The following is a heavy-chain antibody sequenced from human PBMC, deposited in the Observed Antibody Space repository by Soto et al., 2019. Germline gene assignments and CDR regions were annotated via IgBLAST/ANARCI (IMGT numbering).Heavy chain of an antibody. CDR3: ARDPPAGWLRDYYYYGMDV. Sequence: GGSLRLSCAASGFTFSSYAMHWVRQAPGKGLEWVAVISYDGSNKYYADSLKGRFTISRDNSKNTLYLQMNSLRAEDTAVYYCARDPPAGWLRDYYYYGMDVWGQGTTVTVSS. CDR1: GFTFSSYA. D-gene: IGHD5-12*01. J-gene: IGHJ6*02. V-gene: IGHV3-30-3*01. CDR2: ISYDGSNK.